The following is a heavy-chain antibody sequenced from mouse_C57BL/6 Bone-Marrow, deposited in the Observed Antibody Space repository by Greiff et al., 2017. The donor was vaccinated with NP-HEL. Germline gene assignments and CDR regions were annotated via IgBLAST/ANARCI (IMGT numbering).Heavy chain of an antibody. CDR3: TRRGVAPFYYFDY. V-gene: IGHV6-6*01. CDR2: IRNKANNHAT. J-gene: IGHJ2*01. Sequence: EVKLEESGGGLVQPGGSMKLSCAASGFTFSDAWMDWVRQSPEKGLEWVAEIRNKANNHATYYAESVKGRFTISRDDSKSSVYLQMNSLRAEDTGIYYCTRRGVAPFYYFDYWGQGTTLTVSS. CDR1: GFTFSDAW. D-gene: IGHD1-1*01.